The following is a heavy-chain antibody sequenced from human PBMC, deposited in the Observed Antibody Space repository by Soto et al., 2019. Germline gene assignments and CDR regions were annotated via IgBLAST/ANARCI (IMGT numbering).Heavy chain of an antibody. J-gene: IGHJ4*02. CDR3: TRDPYGGSRYYFDS. Sequence: LRLSCAASGFSFSNYAMHWVRHAPGEGLEWVAVIWYDGSNKYYADSVKGRFTISKDNSQTTVYLQMNSLRAEDSAVYYCTRDPYGGSRYYFDSWGQGTLVTVSS. CDR2: IWYDGSNK. V-gene: IGHV3-33*01. D-gene: IGHD1-26*01. CDR1: GFSFSNYA.